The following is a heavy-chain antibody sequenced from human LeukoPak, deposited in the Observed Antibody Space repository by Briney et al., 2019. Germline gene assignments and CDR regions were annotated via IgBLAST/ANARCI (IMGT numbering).Heavy chain of an antibody. Sequence: ASVKLSCKASGYTFTSYGISWVRQAPGQGLEWMGWISAYNGNTNYAQKLQGRVTMTTDTSTSTAYMELRSLRSDDTAVYYCARDRYSSSSGRNDYWGQGTLVTVSS. J-gene: IGHJ4*02. CDR3: ARDRYSSSSGRNDY. CDR1: GYTFTSYG. D-gene: IGHD6-6*01. CDR2: ISAYNGNT. V-gene: IGHV1-18*01.